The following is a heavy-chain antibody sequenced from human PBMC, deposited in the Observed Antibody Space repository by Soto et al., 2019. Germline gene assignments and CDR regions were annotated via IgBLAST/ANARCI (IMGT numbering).Heavy chain of an antibody. D-gene: IGHD2-15*01. CDR3: AREGGRYCSGGSCKVDY. V-gene: IGHV4-39*02. Sequence: SDTLSLTRTVSGGSITSSSYYWGWIRQPPGKGLEWIGSIYYSGNTYYTPSLKSRVTISVDTSKNQFSLELSSVTAADTAVYYCAREGGRYCSGGSCKVDYWGQGTLVTVSS. CDR2: IYYSGNT. J-gene: IGHJ4*02. CDR1: GGSITSSSYY.